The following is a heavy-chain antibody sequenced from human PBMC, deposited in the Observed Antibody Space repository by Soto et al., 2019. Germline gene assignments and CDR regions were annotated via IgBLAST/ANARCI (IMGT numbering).Heavy chain of an antibody. D-gene: IGHD3-10*01. CDR2: IIPIFGTA. J-gene: IGHJ4*02. CDR3: ARESHYYGSGTYFRYYFDY. CDR1: GGTFSSYG. V-gene: IGHV1-69*01. Sequence: QVQLVQSGAEVKKPGSSVKVSCKASGGTFSSYGFSWVRQAPGQGLEWMGGIIPIFGTANYAQKFQGRVTITADDSTSTAYMELSSLRSEDTAMYYCARESHYYGSGTYFRYYFDYWGQGTLVTVSS.